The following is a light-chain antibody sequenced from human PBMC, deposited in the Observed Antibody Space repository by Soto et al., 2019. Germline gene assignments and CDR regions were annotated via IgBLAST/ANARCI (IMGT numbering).Light chain of an antibody. J-gene: IGLJ3*02. Sequence: QAASVSGSPGQSITISCTGTSSDVGGYNYVSWYQQHPGKAPKLMIYEVSNRPSGVSNRFSGSKSGNTASLTISGLQAEDEADYYCSSYTSVNTRVFGGGTKLTVL. CDR2: EVS. CDR1: SSDVGGYNY. V-gene: IGLV2-14*01. CDR3: SSYTSVNTRV.